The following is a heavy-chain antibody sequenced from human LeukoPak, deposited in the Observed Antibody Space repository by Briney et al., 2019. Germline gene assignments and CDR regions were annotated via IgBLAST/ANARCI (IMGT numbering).Heavy chain of an antibody. Sequence: SETLSLTCTVSGASISSSTCYWDWIRQPPGKGLEWMGSIFYSGSTNYKSSLWSRITISIDTSKNQFSLKLNSVTAADTAVYYCARTCGRGTIYPGTSGFVDYWGQGTLVTVSS. D-gene: IGHD3-22*01. V-gene: IGHV4-39*01. CDR3: ARTCGRGTIYPGTSGFVDY. CDR2: IFYSGST. CDR1: GASISSSTCY. J-gene: IGHJ4*02.